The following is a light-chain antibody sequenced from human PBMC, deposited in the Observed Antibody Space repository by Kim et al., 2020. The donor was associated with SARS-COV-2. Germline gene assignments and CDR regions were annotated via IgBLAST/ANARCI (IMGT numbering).Light chain of an antibody. J-gene: IGLJ2*01. Sequence: GQSINSYCTGTSSDVGGYTDVSWYQQHPGKAPKLMIYDVSNRPSGVSNRVSGSKSGNTASLTISGLQAEDEADHYCSSYTSSSTRVFGGGTKLTVL. CDR1: SSDVGGYTD. CDR2: DVS. CDR3: SSYTSSSTRV. V-gene: IGLV2-14*03.